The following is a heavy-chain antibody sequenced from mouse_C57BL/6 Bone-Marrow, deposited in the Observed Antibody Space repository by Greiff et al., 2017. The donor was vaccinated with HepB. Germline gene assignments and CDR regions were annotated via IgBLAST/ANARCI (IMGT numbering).Heavy chain of an antibody. CDR2: IHPNSGST. J-gene: IGHJ2*01. D-gene: IGHD1-1*01. CDR1: GYTFTSYW. CDR3: ARERAGGSSLDY. V-gene: IGHV1-64*01. Sequence: VQLQQPGAELVKPGASVKLSCKASGYTFTSYWMHWVKQRPGQGLEWIGMIHPNSGSTNYNEKFKSKATLTVDRSSSTAYMQLSSLTSEDSAVYYCARERAGGSSLDYWGQGTTLTVSS.